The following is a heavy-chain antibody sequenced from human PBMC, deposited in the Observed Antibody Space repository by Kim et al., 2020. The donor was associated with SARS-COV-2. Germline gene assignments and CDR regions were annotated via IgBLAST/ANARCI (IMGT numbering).Heavy chain of an antibody. Sequence: GGSLRLSCAASGFTFDDYGMSWVRQAPGKGLEWVSGINRNSDSTGYADPVKGRVTISRDNAKNSEFLQMNSPRAEDTALYHCVRGYAGGPFDLWGQGTLVTVSS. J-gene: IGHJ4*02. D-gene: IGHD3-16*01. CDR1: GFTFDDYG. CDR3: VRGYAGGPFDL. V-gene: IGHV3-20*01. CDR2: INRNSDST.